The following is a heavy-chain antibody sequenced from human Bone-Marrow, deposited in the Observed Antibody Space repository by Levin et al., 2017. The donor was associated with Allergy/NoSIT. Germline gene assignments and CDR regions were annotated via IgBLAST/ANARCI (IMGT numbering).Heavy chain of an antibody. CDR3: ARHSGPRLSSSWREVDY. Sequence: GESLKISCKTSGYTFSSSGISWVRQAPGQGLEWMGWISAYNGYTNYAQRFQDRVTMTTDTSTSTAYMELRSLRSDDTAFYYCARHSGPRLSSSWREVDYWGQGTLVTVSS. J-gene: IGHJ4*02. CDR1: GYTFSSSG. CDR2: ISAYNGYT. D-gene: IGHD6-13*01. V-gene: IGHV1-18*01.